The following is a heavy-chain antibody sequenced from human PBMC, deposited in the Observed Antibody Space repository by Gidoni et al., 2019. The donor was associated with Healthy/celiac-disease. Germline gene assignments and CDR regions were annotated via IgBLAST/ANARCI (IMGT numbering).Heavy chain of an antibody. Sequence: QVQLVQSGAAVKKPGASVTVSCKASGYTFTSYGITWVRRAPGQGLEWMGWISAYNGNTNYAQKLQGRVTMTTDTSTSTAYMELRSLRSDDTAVYYCARDETPARYCSGGSCYPSDYWGQGTLVTVSS. CDR2: ISAYNGNT. CDR3: ARDETPARYCSGGSCYPSDY. D-gene: IGHD2-15*01. J-gene: IGHJ4*02. CDR1: GYTFTSYG. V-gene: IGHV1-18*01.